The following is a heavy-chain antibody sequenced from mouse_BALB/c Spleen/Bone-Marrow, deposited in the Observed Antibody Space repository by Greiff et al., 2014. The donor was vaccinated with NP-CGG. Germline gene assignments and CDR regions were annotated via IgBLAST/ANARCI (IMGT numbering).Heavy chain of an antibody. CDR2: IYPGDGDT. V-gene: IGHV1-87*01. J-gene: IGHJ4*01. Sequence: QVQLQQSGAELARPGASVKLSCEASGYTFSSYWMQWVKQRPGQGLEWIGAIYPGDGDTRYTQKFRGKATLTADKSSNTAYMQLSNLTSEDTAVYSSADPYGNYDAIDYWGPGTSVTVSS. CDR1: GYTFSSYW. D-gene: IGHD2-1*01. CDR3: ADPYGNYDAIDY.